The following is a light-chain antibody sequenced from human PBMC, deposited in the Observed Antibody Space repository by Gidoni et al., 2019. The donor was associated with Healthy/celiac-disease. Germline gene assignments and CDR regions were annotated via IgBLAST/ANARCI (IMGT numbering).Light chain of an antibody. Sequence: DIQMTQSPSTLSASVGDRVTITCRASQSISSWLAWYQQKPVKAPKLLIYKASSLESGVPSRFSGSGSGTEFTLTISSLQPDDFATYYCQQYETFGQGTKVEIK. CDR2: KAS. CDR1: QSISSW. J-gene: IGKJ1*01. V-gene: IGKV1-5*03. CDR3: QQYET.